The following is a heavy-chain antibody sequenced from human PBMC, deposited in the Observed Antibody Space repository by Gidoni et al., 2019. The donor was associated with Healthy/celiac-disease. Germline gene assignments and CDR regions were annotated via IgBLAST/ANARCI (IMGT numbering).Heavy chain of an antibody. D-gene: IGHD5-12*01. J-gene: IGHJ4*02. CDR2: IYTSGST. V-gene: IGHV4-61*02. CDR1: GGSISSGRYY. Sequence: QVQLQESGPGLVKPSQTLSLTCTVSGGSISSGRYYWSWIRQPAGKGLEWIGRIYTSGSTHYNPSLKSRVTMSVDTSKNQFSLKLSSVTAADTAVYYCAREIRSGMATISPFDYWGQGTLVTVSS. CDR3: AREIRSGMATISPFDY.